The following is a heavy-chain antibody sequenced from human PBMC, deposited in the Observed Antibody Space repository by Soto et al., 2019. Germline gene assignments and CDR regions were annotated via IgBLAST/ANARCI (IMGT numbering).Heavy chain of an antibody. J-gene: IGHJ3*02. V-gene: IGHV3-30-3*01. Sequence: PGGSLRLSCAASGFTFSSYAMHWVRQAPGKGLEWVAVISYGGSNKYYADSVKGRFTISRDNSKNTLYLQMNSLGAEDTAVYYCARDYYDSSGYYHAFDIWGQGTMVTVSS. CDR1: GFTFSSYA. CDR2: ISYGGSNK. CDR3: ARDYYDSSGYYHAFDI. D-gene: IGHD3-22*01.